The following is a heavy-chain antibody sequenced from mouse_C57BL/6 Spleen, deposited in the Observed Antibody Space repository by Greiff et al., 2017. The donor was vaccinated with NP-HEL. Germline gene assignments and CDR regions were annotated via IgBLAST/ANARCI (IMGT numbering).Heavy chain of an antibody. V-gene: IGHV1-69*01. Sequence: VQLQQPGAELVMPGASVKLSCKASGYTFTSYWMHWVKQRPGQGLEWIGEIDPSDSYTNYNQKFKGKSTLTVDKSSSTAYMQLSSLTSEDSAVYYCARSLYYGSKNYWYFDVWGTGTTVTVSS. D-gene: IGHD1-1*01. CDR3: ARSLYYGSKNYWYFDV. CDR1: GYTFTSYW. CDR2: IDPSDSYT. J-gene: IGHJ1*03.